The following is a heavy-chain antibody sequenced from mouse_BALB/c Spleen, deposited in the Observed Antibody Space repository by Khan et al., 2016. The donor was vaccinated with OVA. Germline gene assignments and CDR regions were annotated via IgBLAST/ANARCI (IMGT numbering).Heavy chain of an antibody. CDR2: IDPSDNYT. V-gene: IGHV1-69*02. J-gene: IGHJ3*01. Sequence: QVQLQQPGAELVKPGASVKLSCKASGYTFTSFWLHWVKQRPALGLEWIGEIDPSDNYTNYNQKFKGKATLTLDKSSSTAYMQLSSLTSEDSAIYYCARTYFYGRSARFGYWGQGTLVTVSA. CDR1: GYTFTSFW. CDR3: ARTYFYGRSARFGY. D-gene: IGHD1-1*01.